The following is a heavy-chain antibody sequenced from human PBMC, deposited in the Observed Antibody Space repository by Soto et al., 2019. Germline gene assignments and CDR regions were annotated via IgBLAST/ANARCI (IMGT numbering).Heavy chain of an antibody. CDR1: GGSVSSNSYS. Sequence: SETLSLTCTVSGGSVSSNSYSWGWVRQSPGKGLEWIGTIYSNDNTHYNQSLLSRVTISVDTSKNEFSLRLNSVTAADTAVYYCARERAVLLWFGEKNWFDPWGQGTLVTVSS. CDR2: IYSNDNT. CDR3: ARERAVLLWFGEKNWFDP. D-gene: IGHD3-10*01. V-gene: IGHV4-39*02. J-gene: IGHJ5*02.